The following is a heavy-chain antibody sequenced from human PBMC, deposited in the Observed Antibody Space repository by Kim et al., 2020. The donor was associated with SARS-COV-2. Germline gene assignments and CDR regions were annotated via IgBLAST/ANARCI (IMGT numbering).Heavy chain of an antibody. V-gene: IGHV4-34*01. CDR2: INHSGST. J-gene: IGHJ4*02. D-gene: IGHD5-18*01. CDR3: AILKGCSYGPFDY. Sequence: IREINHSGSTNYNPSRKSRVTISVDTTKNQSSLKLSSVTAADTAVYYCAILKGCSYGPFDYWGQGTLVTVSS.